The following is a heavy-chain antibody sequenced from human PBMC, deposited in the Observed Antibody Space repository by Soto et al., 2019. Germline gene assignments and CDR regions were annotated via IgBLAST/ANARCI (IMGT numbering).Heavy chain of an antibody. CDR3: VKGSSASRPYYFDY. J-gene: IGHJ4*02. Sequence: EVQLLESEGGLVQPGGSLRLSCAASGFSFSSYAMSWVRQAPGRGQDWISAITPSGGDTYHADSVKGRFTISRDNSKNTLYLQMNSLRAEDAALYYCVKGSSASRPYYFDYWGQGTLVAVSS. CDR1: GFSFSSYA. V-gene: IGHV3-23*01. CDR2: ITPSGGDT. D-gene: IGHD3-10*01.